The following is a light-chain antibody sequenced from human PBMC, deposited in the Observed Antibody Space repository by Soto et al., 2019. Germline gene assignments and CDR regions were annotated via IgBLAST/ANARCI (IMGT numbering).Light chain of an antibody. CDR2: EVS. CDR1: SSDVGGYNY. Sequence: QSALTQPPSASGSPGQSVTIYCTGTSSDVGGYNYVSWYQQHPGKAPKLMIYEVSKRPSGVPDRFSGSKSGNTASLTVSGLQAEDEADYYCSSYAGSNGGVFGTGTKLTVL. CDR3: SSYAGSNGGV. J-gene: IGLJ1*01. V-gene: IGLV2-8*01.